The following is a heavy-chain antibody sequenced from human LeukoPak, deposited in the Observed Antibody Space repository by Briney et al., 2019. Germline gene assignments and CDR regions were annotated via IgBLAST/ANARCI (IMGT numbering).Heavy chain of an antibody. Sequence: GESLKISCKGSGYSFANYWIGWVRQVPGKGLEWMGIIYPGDSDTRYSPSFQGQVTISADKSISTAYLQWSSLKASDTAMDYCATLRGLTVYGYWGQGTLATVSS. J-gene: IGHJ4*02. CDR2: IYPGDSDT. CDR3: ATLRGLTVYGY. V-gene: IGHV5-51*01. D-gene: IGHD1-14*01. CDR1: GYSFANYW.